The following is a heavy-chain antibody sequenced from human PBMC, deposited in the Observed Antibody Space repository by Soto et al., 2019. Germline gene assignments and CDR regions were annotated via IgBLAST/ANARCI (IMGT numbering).Heavy chain of an antibody. CDR3: ARHRGGLLYGGNYDY. CDR1: GGSISSSSYY. D-gene: IGHD3-3*01. V-gene: IGHV4-39*01. Sequence: SETLSLTCTVSGGSISSSSYYWGWIRQPPGKGLEWIGSIYYSGSTYYNPSLKSRVTISVDTSKNQFSLKLSSVTAADTAVYYCARHRGGLLYGGNYDYWGQGTLVTVSS. CDR2: IYYSGST. J-gene: IGHJ4*02.